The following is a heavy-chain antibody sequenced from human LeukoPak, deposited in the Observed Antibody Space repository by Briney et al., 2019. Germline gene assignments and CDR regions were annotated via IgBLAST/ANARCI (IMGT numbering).Heavy chain of an antibody. CDR1: GFPFSSYW. Sequence: PGGSLRLSCVASGFPFSSYWMTWVRQAPGKGLEWVANIKQDGSKKSYVDSVKGRFTISRGNAKNSLYLQTNSLRAEDTAIYYCTRVGYIDEGIDYWGQGTLVTVSS. J-gene: IGHJ4*02. V-gene: IGHV3-7*04. CDR3: TRVGYIDEGIDY. CDR2: IKQDGSKK. D-gene: IGHD5-24*01.